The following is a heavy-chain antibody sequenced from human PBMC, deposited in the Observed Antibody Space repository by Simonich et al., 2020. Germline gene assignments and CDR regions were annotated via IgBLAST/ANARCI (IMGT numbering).Heavy chain of an antibody. CDR3: AREGLLLDAFDI. CDR2: ISYDGSNK. J-gene: IGHJ3*02. CDR1: GFTFSSYA. V-gene: IGHV3-30*07. D-gene: IGHD2-15*01. Sequence: QVKLVESGGGVVQPGRSLRLSCAASGFTFSSYAMHWVRQAPGKGLEVVAVISYDGSNKYSADSVKVRFTISRDNSKNTLYLQMNSLRAEDTAVYYCAREGLLLDAFDIWGQGTMVTVSS.